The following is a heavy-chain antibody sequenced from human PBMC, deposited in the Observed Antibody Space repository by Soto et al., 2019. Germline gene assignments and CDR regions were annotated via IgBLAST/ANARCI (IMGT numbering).Heavy chain of an antibody. CDR3: ARDPAIYSGKFDYGLDV. V-gene: IGHV3-48*03. J-gene: IGHJ6*02. Sequence: GGSLRLSCAASVFTSSNYEMSWVRQAPGKGLEWVSYIGTRGRTIYYADSVKGRFTISRDNAKNSLYLQMDSLRAEDTAVYYCARDPAIYSGKFDYGLDVWGQGTTVTVSS. CDR1: VFTSSNYE. CDR2: IGTRGRTI. D-gene: IGHD4-4*01.